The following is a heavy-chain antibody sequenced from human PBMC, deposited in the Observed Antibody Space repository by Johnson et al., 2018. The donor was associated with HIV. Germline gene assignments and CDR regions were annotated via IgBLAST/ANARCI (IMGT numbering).Heavy chain of an antibody. Sequence: QVHLVESGGGVVQPGTSLRLSCAASGFTFRNYAMHWVRQAPGKGLEWVAVISYDGSEKYYADSVKGRFTISRDSSKNTLYLQVNSLRAEDTAVYYCARGSRYTHDNDDGYLLHAFDIWGQGTMVTVSS. CDR3: ARGSRYTHDNDDGYLLHAFDI. J-gene: IGHJ3*02. V-gene: IGHV3-30*04. D-gene: IGHD3-16*01. CDR1: GFTFRNYA. CDR2: ISYDGSEK.